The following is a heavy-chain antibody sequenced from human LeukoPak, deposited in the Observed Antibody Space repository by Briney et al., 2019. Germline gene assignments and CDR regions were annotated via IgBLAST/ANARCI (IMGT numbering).Heavy chain of an antibody. D-gene: IGHD2-2*02. V-gene: IGHV3-30*18. J-gene: IGHJ6*03. CDR3: AKVPLGDLDIVVVPAAILDYYYYMDV. Sequence: GGSLRLSCAASAFTFSTYAVHWVRQAPGKGLEWVAVISNGGTNEYYADSVKGRFTISRDNSKNTLYLQMNSLRAEDTAVYYCAKVPLGDLDIVVVPAAILDYYYYMDVWGKGTTVTVSS. CDR1: AFTFSTYA. CDR2: ISNGGTNE.